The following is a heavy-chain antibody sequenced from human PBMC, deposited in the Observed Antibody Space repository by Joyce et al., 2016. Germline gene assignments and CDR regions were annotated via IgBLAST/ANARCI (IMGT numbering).Heavy chain of an antibody. CDR3: AKFFMSATPSPNDAFDI. J-gene: IGHJ3*02. V-gene: IGHV3-30*18. D-gene: IGHD2-2*01. Sequence: QVQLVESGGGVVQPGMSLRLSCAASGFPFSIYGMHVVRQVPGKGVEGVAVIAYDGSKKHYRDSVKGRFTISRDNSKNTLYLQMNDLRAEDTAVYYCAKFFMSATPSPNDAFDIWGQGTMVTVSS. CDR2: IAYDGSKK. CDR1: GFPFSIYG.